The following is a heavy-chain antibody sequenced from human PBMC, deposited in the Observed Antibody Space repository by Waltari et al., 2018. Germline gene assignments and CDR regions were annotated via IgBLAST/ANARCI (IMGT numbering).Heavy chain of an antibody. J-gene: IGHJ4*02. CDR2: INHSGST. CDR3: ARGEWTTVDY. CDR1: GGSFSGYY. D-gene: IGHD4-17*01. Sequence: QVQLQQWGAGLLKPSETLSLTCAVYGGSFSGYYWSWIRQPPGKGLEWIGEINHSGSTNYNPSLKSRVTISVDTSKNQFSLKLSSVTAADTAVYYCARGEWTTVDYWGQGTLVTVSS. V-gene: IGHV4-34*01.